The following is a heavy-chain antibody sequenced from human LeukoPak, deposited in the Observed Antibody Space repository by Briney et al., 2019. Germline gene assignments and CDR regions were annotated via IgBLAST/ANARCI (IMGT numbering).Heavy chain of an antibody. J-gene: IGHJ3*02. CDR2: IYYSGNT. D-gene: IGHD4-11*01. V-gene: IGHV4-39*01. Sequence: SETLSLTCTVSGGSLSSSSYYWGWIRQPPGKGLEWIGSIYYSGNTYYNPSLKSRVTMSVDTSKNQFSLQLSSVTAADTAVYYCARLAKSGMTTVTTRAFEIWGHGTVVTVSS. CDR3: ARLAKSGMTTVTTRAFEI. CDR1: GGSLSSSSYY.